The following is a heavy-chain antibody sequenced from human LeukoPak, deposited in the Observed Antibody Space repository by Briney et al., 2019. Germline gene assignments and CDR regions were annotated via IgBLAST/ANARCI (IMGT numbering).Heavy chain of an antibody. CDR2: MNPNSGNT. CDR3: ARDGRSMVRGVIFVENWFDP. V-gene: IGHV1-8*01. Sequence: ASVKVSCKASGFTFTSHDYNWVRQATGQGLEWMGWMNPNSGNTGYAQKFQGRVTMTRDTSITTVCMELSSLTSEDTAVYYCARDGRSMVRGVIFVENWFDPWGQGTLVTVSS. CDR1: GFTFTSHD. D-gene: IGHD3-10*01. J-gene: IGHJ5*02.